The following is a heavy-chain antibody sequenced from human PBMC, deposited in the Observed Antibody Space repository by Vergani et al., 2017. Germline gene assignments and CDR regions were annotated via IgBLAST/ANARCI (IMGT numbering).Heavy chain of an antibody. V-gene: IGHV4-59*08. J-gene: IGHJ4*02. CDR3: ARVEESGDIAAAGPFFDY. D-gene: IGHD6-13*01. CDR2: IYYSGST. CDR1: GVSISSYY. Sequence: QVQLQESGPGLVKPSETLSLTCTVSGVSISSYYWSWIRQPPGKGLEWIGYIYYSGSTYYNPSLKSRVTISGDTSKNQFSLKLSSVTAADTAVYYYARVEESGDIAAAGPFFDYWGQGTLVTVSS.